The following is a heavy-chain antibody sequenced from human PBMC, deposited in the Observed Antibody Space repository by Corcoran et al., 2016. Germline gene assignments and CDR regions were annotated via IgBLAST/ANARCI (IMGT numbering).Heavy chain of an antibody. CDR3: ARAELRCFDWLVDY. J-gene: IGHJ4*02. Sequence: QVQLVQSGAEVKKPGASVKVTCKASGYTFTGYYRHWVRQAPGKGLEWMGWINPNSGGTNYAQKFQGRVTMTRDTSISTAYMELSRLRSDDTAVYYCARAELRCFDWLVDYWGQGTLVTVSS. D-gene: IGHD3-9*01. CDR2: INPNSGGT. CDR1: GYTFTGYY. V-gene: IGHV1-2*02.